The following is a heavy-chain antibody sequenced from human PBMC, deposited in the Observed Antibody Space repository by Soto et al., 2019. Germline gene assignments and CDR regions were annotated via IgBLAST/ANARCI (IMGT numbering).Heavy chain of an antibody. CDR1: GGSVSSGGHY. D-gene: IGHD1-1*01. V-gene: IGHV4-61*08. J-gene: IGHJ3*02. CDR2: ISDTGTT. CDR3: ARDRSENSNSYDAFDI. Sequence: SETLSLTCSVSGGSVSSGGHYWSWIRQPPGKGLEWIAYISDTGTTNYNPSLKSRVTISLDMSKNRVSLRLDSVTAADTAVYYCARDRSENSNSYDAFDIWGQGTMVTVSS.